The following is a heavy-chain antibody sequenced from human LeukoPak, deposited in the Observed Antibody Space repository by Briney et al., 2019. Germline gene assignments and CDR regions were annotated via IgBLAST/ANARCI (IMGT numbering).Heavy chain of an antibody. Sequence: QPGGSLRVSCATSGFNFGVVAMDWIRQAPGKGLEWVGFIRHRDYGGTAEYAASVNGRFAISRDDSKSIVYLQMNDLRTEDTGVYYCARERAGDVDYWGLGTLVTVSS. J-gene: IGHJ4*02. CDR3: ARERAGDVDY. CDR2: IRHRDYGGTA. V-gene: IGHV3-49*03. CDR1: GFNFGVVA.